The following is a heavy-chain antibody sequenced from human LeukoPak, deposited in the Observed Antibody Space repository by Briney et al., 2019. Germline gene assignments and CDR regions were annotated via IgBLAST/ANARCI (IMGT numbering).Heavy chain of an antibody. V-gene: IGHV3-48*04. J-gene: IGHJ4*02. CDR2: ISSSGSTI. CDR1: GFTFSTYW. CDR3: ARADYAVNY. Sequence: GGSLRLSCAASGFTFSTYWMTWVRQAPGKGLEWVSYISSSGSTIYYADSVKGRFTISRDNAKNSLYLQMNSLRAEDTAVYYCARADYAVNYWGQGTLVTVSS. D-gene: IGHD4-17*01.